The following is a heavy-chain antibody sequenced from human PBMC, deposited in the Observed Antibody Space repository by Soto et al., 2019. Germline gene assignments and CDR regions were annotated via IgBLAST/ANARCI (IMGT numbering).Heavy chain of an antibody. CDR2: IYHNGST. V-gene: IGHV4-30-2*01. CDR3: ARVMTTVTTPDY. D-gene: IGHD4-4*01. J-gene: IGHJ4*02. CDR1: GGSISSGGYS. Sequence: QLQLQESGSGLVKPSQTLSLTCAVSGGSISSGGYSWSWIRQPPGKGLEWIGYIYHNGSTIYNPSLKSRITISINRSKNQLSLKLSSVTAADTAVYSCARVMTTVTTPDYWGQGTLVTVSS.